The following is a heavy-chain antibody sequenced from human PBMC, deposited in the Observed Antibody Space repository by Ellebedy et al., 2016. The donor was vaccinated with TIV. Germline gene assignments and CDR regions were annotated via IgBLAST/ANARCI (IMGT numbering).Heavy chain of an antibody. D-gene: IGHD4-17*01. CDR2: INQEGSEK. CDR3: ATDGSYGDYRSPTHAFEM. CDR1: RFSFRSYW. Sequence: GESLKISCAASRFSFRSYWMSWVRQAPGKGLEWVANINQEGSEKHYVDSVKGRFTISRDNAKNSLFLQMNSLRAEDTAVYYCATDGSYGDYRSPTHAFEMWGQGTLVTVSS. J-gene: IGHJ3*02. V-gene: IGHV3-7*01.